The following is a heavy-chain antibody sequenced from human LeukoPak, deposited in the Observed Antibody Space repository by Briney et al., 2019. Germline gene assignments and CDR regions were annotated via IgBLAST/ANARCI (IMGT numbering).Heavy chain of an antibody. Sequence: GGSLRLSCAASGFTVSSNYMSWVRQAPGKGLEWVSVIYGGGSTYYADSVKGRSTISRDISKNTLYLQMNSLRAEDTAVYYCARGDRAASGYDYWGQGTLVTVSS. D-gene: IGHD3-22*01. V-gene: IGHV3-66*01. CDR1: GFTVSSNY. J-gene: IGHJ4*02. CDR2: IYGGGST. CDR3: ARGDRAASGYDY.